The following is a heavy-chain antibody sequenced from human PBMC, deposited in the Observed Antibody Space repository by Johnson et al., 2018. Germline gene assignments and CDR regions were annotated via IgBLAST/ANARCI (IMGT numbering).Heavy chain of an antibody. CDR2: MNPNSGNT. Sequence: QVQLVQSGAEVKKPGASVKVSCKASGYTFTIYDINWVRQATGQGLEWMGWMNPNSGNTGYAQKFQGRVTMTRNTSISTAYMELSSLRSEETAVYYCAGDLWFGKSAGYMDVWGKGTTVTVSS. CDR1: GYTFTIYD. CDR3: AGDLWFGKSAGYMDV. J-gene: IGHJ6*03. D-gene: IGHD3-10*01. V-gene: IGHV1-8*01.